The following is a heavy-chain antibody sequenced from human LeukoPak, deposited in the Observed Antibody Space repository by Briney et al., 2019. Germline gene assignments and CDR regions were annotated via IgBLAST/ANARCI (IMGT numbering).Heavy chain of an antibody. D-gene: IGHD5-24*01. CDR3: AKSPDGYNFWFDP. V-gene: IGHV4-4*07. CDR2: IYSTGST. Sequence: PSETLSLTCTVSGGSVNRYYWSWIRQPAGKGLEWIGRIYSTGSTNYNPSLKSRVTMSVDTSKNHFSLKLNSVTAADTAVYYCAKSPDGYNFWFDPWGQGTLVTVSS. CDR1: GGSVNRYY. J-gene: IGHJ5*02.